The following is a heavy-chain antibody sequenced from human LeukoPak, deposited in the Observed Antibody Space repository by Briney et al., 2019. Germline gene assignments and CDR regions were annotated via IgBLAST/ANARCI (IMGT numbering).Heavy chain of an antibody. D-gene: IGHD2-21*01. V-gene: IGHV3-48*03. CDR1: GFTFSSYE. Sequence: GGSLRLSCAASGFTFSSYEMDWVRQAPGKGLEWVSYISSSGATVKYGDSVQGRITISRDNAKNSLYLQMSSLRGEDTAVYYCVRDPCGGGSCIDYWGRGTLVTVSS. CDR3: VRDPCGGGSCIDY. J-gene: IGHJ4*02. CDR2: ISSSGATV.